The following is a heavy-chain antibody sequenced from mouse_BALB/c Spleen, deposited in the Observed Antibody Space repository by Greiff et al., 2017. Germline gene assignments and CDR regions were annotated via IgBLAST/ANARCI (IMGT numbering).Heavy chain of an antibody. Sequence: EVKLVESGGGLVKLGGSLKLSCAASGFTFSSYYMSWVRQTPEKRLELVAAINSNGGSTYYPDTVKGRFTISRDNAKNTLYLQMSSLKSEDTALYYCARHEGYWSYFDYWGQGTTLTVSS. V-gene: IGHV5-6-2*01. D-gene: IGHD2-3*01. J-gene: IGHJ2*01. CDR3: ARHEGYWSYFDY. CDR2: INSNGGST. CDR1: GFTFSSYY.